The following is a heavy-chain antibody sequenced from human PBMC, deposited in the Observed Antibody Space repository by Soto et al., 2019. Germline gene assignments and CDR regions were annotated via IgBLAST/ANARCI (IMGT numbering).Heavy chain of an antibody. J-gene: IGHJ4*02. V-gene: IGHV3-23*01. D-gene: IGHD3-16*01. CDR3: ARSLGPSRHFFDH. CDR2: LSDTT. CDR1: GFTFNNYD. Sequence: EVQLLDSGGDLVQPGGSLRLSCAASGFTFNNYDMSWVRQAPGKGLEWVSTLSDTTYYADSVRGRFTSSRDTSGSTLYLQMNTLGVDDTAVYYCARSLGPSRHFFDHWGQGTLVTVSS.